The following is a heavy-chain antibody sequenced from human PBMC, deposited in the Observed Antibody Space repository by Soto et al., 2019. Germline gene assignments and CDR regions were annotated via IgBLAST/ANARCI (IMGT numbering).Heavy chain of an antibody. D-gene: IGHD3-22*01. J-gene: IGHJ3*02. Sequence: PGEPLKISCKGSGYSFTAYWIAWVRQMPGKGLEWMGIIYPGDSDTRYSPSFQGQVTISADKSISTAYLQWSSLKASDTAMYYCARKYYYDSSGYRDALDIWGQGTMVTVSS. CDR3: ARKYYYDSSGYRDALDI. CDR1: GYSFTAYW. CDR2: IYPGDSDT. V-gene: IGHV5-51*01.